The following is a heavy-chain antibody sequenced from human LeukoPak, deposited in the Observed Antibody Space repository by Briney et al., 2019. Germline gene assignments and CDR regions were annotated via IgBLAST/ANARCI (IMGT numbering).Heavy chain of an antibody. CDR1: GGSISSSSYY. Sequence: TSETLSLTCTVSGGSISSSSYYWGWIRQPPGKGLEWIGSIYYSGSTYYNPSLKSRVTISVETSKNPFSLKLSSVTAADTAVYYCARVRVAAAGTRNYFDYWGQGTLVTVSS. J-gene: IGHJ4*02. CDR2: IYYSGST. D-gene: IGHD6-13*01. V-gene: IGHV4-39*07. CDR3: ARVRVAAAGTRNYFDY.